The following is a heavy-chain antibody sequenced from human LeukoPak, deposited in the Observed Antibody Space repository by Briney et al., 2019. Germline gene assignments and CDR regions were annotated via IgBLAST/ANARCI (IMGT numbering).Heavy chain of an antibody. CDR1: GFTFSSYA. V-gene: IGHV3-30-3*01. Sequence: TGRSLRLPCAASGFTFSSYAMHWVRQAPGKGLEWVAVISYDGSNKYYADSVKGRFTISRDNSKNTLYLQMNSLRAEDTAVYYCAREAMSSSGYYGPLDYWGQGTLVTVSS. CDR2: ISYDGSNK. D-gene: IGHD3-22*01. CDR3: AREAMSSSGYYGPLDY. J-gene: IGHJ4*02.